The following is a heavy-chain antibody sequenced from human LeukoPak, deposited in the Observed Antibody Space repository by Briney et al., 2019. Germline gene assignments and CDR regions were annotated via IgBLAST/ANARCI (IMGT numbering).Heavy chain of an antibody. CDR1: GGSFSGYY. V-gene: IGHV4-34*01. Sequence: SETLSLTCAVYGGSFSGYYWSWIRQPPGTGLEWIGEINHSGSTNYNPSLKRRVTISVDTSKNQFSLNMSSVTAAHTPVYYCAIATHRITRFVDWLSLDYWGQGTLVTVSS. D-gene: IGHD3/OR15-3a*01. CDR2: INHSGST. J-gene: IGHJ4*02. CDR3: AIATHRITRFVDWLSLDY.